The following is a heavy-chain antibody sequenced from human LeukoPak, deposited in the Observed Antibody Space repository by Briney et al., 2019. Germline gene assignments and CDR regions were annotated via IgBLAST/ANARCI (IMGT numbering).Heavy chain of an antibody. CDR2: ISYDGSNK. J-gene: IGHJ4*02. D-gene: IGHD3-9*01. CDR3: AGRYYDILTGGREGFDY. V-gene: IGHV3-30*04. Sequence: GGSLRLSCAASGSTFSTYAMHWVRQAPGKGLEWVALISYDGSNKYYADSVKGRFTISRDNSKNTLSLQMNSLRAEDTAVYYCAGRYYDILTGGREGFDYWGQGTLVTVSS. CDR1: GSTFSTYA.